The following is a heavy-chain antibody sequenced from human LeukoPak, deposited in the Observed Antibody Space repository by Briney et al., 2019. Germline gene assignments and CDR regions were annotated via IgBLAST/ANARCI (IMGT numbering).Heavy chain of an antibody. D-gene: IGHD3-3*01. Sequence: GGSLRLSCAASGFTFSSYSMNWVRQAPGKGLEWVANIKQDGSEKYYVDSVKGRFTISRDNAKNSLYLQMNSLRAEDTAVYYCASPEWLPDSFDIWGQGTMVTVSS. J-gene: IGHJ3*02. CDR2: IKQDGSEK. CDR3: ASPEWLPDSFDI. V-gene: IGHV3-7*01. CDR1: GFTFSSYS.